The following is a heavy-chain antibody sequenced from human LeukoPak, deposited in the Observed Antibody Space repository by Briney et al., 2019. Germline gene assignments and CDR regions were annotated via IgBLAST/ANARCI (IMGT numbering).Heavy chain of an antibody. Sequence: SVKVSRKASGYTFTDYDLNWVRQASGQGLEWMGWMNPETEITEYAQKFQGRVTMTRDTSISTAYMELSGLTSEDTAVYFCATSSGLTTHDAFDIWGQGTKVTVSS. J-gene: IGHJ3*02. CDR1: GYTFTDYD. CDR3: ATSSGLTTHDAFDI. D-gene: IGHD3/OR15-3a*01. V-gene: IGHV1-8*02. CDR2: MNPETEIT.